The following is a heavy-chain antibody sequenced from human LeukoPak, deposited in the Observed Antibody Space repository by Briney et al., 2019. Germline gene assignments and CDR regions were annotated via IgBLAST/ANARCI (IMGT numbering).Heavy chain of an antibody. CDR3: AKLVGATSDYFDP. CDR1: GGSISSGGYF. D-gene: IGHD1-26*01. Sequence: SSETLSLTCTVSGGSISSGGYFWSWIRQHPGKGLEWVANIKPDGSDKYYVDSVKGRFTISRDNAKNSLSLQMNSLRGEDTAVYYCAKLVGATSDYFDPWGQGTLVTVSS. CDR2: IKPDGSDK. V-gene: IGHV3-7*02. J-gene: IGHJ5*02.